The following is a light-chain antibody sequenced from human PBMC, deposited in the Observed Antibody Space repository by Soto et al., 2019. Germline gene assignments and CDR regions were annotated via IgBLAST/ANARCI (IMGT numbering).Light chain of an antibody. V-gene: IGKV1-39*01. CDR3: QQSSITPRS. CDR1: QSISNY. J-gene: IGKJ1*01. Sequence: DIRLTQSPSSLSASVGDSVTISCQASQSISNYLMWYQQKPGKAPNLLIFAASSLQNGVPSRFSGSGSGTEFTLTISGLQTEDSATYYCQQSSITPRSFGQGTRVEIK. CDR2: AAS.